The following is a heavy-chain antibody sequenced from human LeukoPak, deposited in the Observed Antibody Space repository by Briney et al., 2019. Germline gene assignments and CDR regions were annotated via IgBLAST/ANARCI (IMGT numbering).Heavy chain of an antibody. D-gene: IGHD4-23*01. CDR1: GYSFTSYW. CDR2: IYPGDSDT. V-gene: IGHV5-51*04. Sequence: GESLKISCKGSGYSFTSYWIGWVRQRPGKGLEWMGMIYPGDSDTTYSPSFQGQVTLSADTPISTASPQWGSLKASHTALYYCARGRTTVVSSDFDYWGQGTPVTVSS. J-gene: IGHJ4*02. CDR3: ARGRTTVVSSDFDY.